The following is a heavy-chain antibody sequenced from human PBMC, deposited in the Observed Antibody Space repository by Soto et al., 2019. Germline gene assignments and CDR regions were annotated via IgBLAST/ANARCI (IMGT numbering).Heavy chain of an antibody. D-gene: IGHD3-22*01. CDR2: INPNSGGT. CDR1: GYTFTGYY. CDR3: AREPRTHYYDSSGYYYYYYGMDV. J-gene: IGHJ6*02. V-gene: IGHV1-2*04. Sequence: ASVKVSCKASGYTFTGYYMHWVRQAPGQGLEWMGWINPNSGGTNYAQKFQGWVTMTRDTSISTAYMELSRLRSDDTAVYYCAREPRTHYYDSSGYYYYYYGMDVWGQGTTVTVS.